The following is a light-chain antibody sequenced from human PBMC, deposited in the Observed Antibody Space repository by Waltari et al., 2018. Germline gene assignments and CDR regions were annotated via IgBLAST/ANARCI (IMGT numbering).Light chain of an antibody. Sequence: QSVLTQPPSASGTPGQRVTISCSGSASNIGGNLVTWYQQLPGKAPKLLIYRSDLRPSGVPDRFSGSKSGTSASLAISGLQSEDEADYFCASWDDSLNGHWVFGGGTKVTAL. CDR1: ASNIGGNL. CDR2: RSD. CDR3: ASWDDSLNGHWV. J-gene: IGLJ3*02. V-gene: IGLV1-44*01.